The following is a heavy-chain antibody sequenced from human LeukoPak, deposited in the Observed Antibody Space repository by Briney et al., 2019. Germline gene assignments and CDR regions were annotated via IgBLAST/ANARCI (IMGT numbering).Heavy chain of an antibody. CDR3: ANGPWIQLWSNAFDI. V-gene: IGHV3-21*04. D-gene: IGHD5-18*01. J-gene: IGHJ3*02. CDR1: GFTFSSYS. Sequence: GGSLRLSCAASGFTFSSYSMNWVRQAPGKGLEWVSSISSSSSYIYYADSVKGRFTISRDNAKNSLYLQMNSLRAEDTAVYYCANGPWIQLWSNAFDIWGQGTMVTVSS. CDR2: ISSSSSYI.